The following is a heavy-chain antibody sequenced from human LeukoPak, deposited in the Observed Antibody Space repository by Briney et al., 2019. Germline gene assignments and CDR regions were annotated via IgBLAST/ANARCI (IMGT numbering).Heavy chain of an antibody. CDR1: GGSISSSSYY. CDR3: ALRGIQLSRGDY. V-gene: IGHV4-39*07. D-gene: IGHD5-18*01. J-gene: IGHJ4*02. CDR2: IYYSGST. Sequence: PSETLSLTCTVSGGSISSSSYYWGWIRQPPGKGLEWIGSIYYSGSTYYNPSLKSRVTISVDTSKNQFSLKLSSVTAADTAVYYCALRGIQLSRGDYWGQGTLVTVSS.